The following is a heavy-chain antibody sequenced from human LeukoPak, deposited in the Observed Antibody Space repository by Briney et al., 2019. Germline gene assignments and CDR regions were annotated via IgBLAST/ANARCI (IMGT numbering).Heavy chain of an antibody. J-gene: IGHJ4*02. CDR1: GFTFSSYG. V-gene: IGHV3-33*01. D-gene: IGHD1-26*01. CDR3: ARKGSYYFDY. CDR2: IWYDGSNK. Sequence: PGRSLRLSYAASGFTFSSYGMHWVRQAPGKGLEWVAVIWYDGSNKYYADSVKGRFTISRDNSKNTLYLQMNSLRAEDTAVYYCARKGSYYFDYWGQGTLVTVSS.